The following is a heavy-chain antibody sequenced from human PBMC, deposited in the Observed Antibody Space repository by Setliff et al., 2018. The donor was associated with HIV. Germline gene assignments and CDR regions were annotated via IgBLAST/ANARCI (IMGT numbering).Heavy chain of an antibody. CDR1: GDSVSSRSYY. Sequence: SETLSLTCTVSGDSVSSRSYYWSWIRLPPGRGLEWIGYIFYSGSTNYNPSLKSRVTISVDTSKNQFSLKLSSVTAADTAVYYCARAGCSSTSCYSLGYYYMDVWGKGTTVTVSS. V-gene: IGHV4-61*01. CDR2: IFYSGST. CDR3: ARAGCSSTSCYSLGYYYMDV. J-gene: IGHJ6*03. D-gene: IGHD2-2*01.